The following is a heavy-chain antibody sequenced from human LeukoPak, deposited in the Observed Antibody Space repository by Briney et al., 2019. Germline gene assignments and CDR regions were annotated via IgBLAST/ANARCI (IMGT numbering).Heavy chain of an antibody. D-gene: IGHD3-10*01. Sequence: PGGSLRLSCAASGFTFSSYAMHWVRQAPGKGLEWVSIVYSAGSTYYADSVKGRFTISRGNSKNTLYLQMNSLRAEDTAVYYCARGNYYESGTYWYYFDYWGQGTLVTVSS. CDR2: VYSAGST. CDR3: ARGNYYESGTYWYYFDY. CDR1: GFTFSSYA. V-gene: IGHV3-53*01. J-gene: IGHJ4*02.